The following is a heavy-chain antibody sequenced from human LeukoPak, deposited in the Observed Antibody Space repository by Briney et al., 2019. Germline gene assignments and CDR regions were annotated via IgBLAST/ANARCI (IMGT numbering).Heavy chain of an antibody. CDR3: AKRKMGAVEC. Sequence: PGGSLRLSCAVSGFSFRFYAMIWVRQAPGKGLEWVSAITGGGGSTYYADSVKGRFTISRENSKNTVFLQMDSLKAEDTAVYYCAKRKMGAVECWGQGTLVTVSS. CDR1: GFSFRFYA. J-gene: IGHJ4*02. D-gene: IGHD1-26*01. V-gene: IGHV3-23*01. CDR2: ITGGGGST.